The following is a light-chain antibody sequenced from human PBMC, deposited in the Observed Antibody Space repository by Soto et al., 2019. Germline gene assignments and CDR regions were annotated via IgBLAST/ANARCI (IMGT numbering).Light chain of an antibody. CDR3: AAWDDSLSGRV. CDR2: RNN. V-gene: IGLV1-47*01. CDR1: GSSIGSNS. J-gene: IGLJ3*02. Sequence: QSVLTQPPSASGTPGQRVTISCSGSGSSIGSNSVFWYQQLPGTAPKLLIYRNNQRPSGVPDRFSGSKSGTSASLAISGLQSEDEADYYCAAWDDSLSGRVFGGGTKLTVL.